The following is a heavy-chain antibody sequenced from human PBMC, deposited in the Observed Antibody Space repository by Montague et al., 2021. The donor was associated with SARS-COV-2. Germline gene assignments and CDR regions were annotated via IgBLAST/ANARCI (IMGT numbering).Heavy chain of an antibody. V-gene: IGHV3-23*03. CDR3: AKGGYSPLTIFGVVRSHYYFDY. CDR2: IYSGVSSP. D-gene: IGHD3-3*01. J-gene: IGHJ4*02. CDR1: GFTFISYA. Sequence: SLRLSCAASGFTFISYAMSRVRQAPVKALEWVSVIYSGVSSPYYXDSXHVRFTISRDNSKNTLYLQMNSLRAEDTAVYYCAKGGYSPLTIFGVVRSHYYFDYWGQGTLVTVSS.